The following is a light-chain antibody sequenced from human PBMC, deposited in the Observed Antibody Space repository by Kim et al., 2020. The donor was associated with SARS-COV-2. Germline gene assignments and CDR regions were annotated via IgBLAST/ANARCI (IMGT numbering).Light chain of an antibody. J-gene: IGLJ2*01. Sequence: GQRVTISCTGSSSDIGSGYDVHWYQHLPGTAPRLLIYGNTTRPSGVPDRFSASRSGTSASLTITGLQPEDEADYYCQSCDRSLSAVFGGGTQLTVL. CDR2: GNT. V-gene: IGLV1-40*01. CDR3: QSCDRSLSAV. CDR1: SSDIGSGYD.